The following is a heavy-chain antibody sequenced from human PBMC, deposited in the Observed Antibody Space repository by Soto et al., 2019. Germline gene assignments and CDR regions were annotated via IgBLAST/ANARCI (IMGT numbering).Heavy chain of an antibody. CDR1: GFTFGTFW. J-gene: IGHJ4*02. CDR3: VRSAGYGGNPYFDY. CDR2: IKQDESEK. V-gene: IGHV3-7*04. Sequence: EVQLVESGGALVQPGGSLRLSCAASGFTFGTFWMSWVRQAPGGGLEWVANIKQDESEKYYVDSVKGRFTISRDNAKDSLYLQMQSLRAEDTAVYYCVRSAGYGGNPYFDYWGQGTLVTVSS. D-gene: IGHD2-15*01.